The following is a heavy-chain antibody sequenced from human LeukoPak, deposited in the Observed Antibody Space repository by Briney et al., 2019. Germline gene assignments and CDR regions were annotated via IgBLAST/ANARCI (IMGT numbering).Heavy chain of an antibody. J-gene: IGHJ5*02. Sequence: PGGSLRLSCAASGFTVSSNYMSWVRQAPGKGLEWVSIIYSSGNTYYADSVKGRFTISRDTSKNTLYLQMNSLRAKDTAFYYCAREVGATRGLDPWGQGTLVTVSS. V-gene: IGHV3-53*01. CDR2: IYSSGNT. D-gene: IGHD1-26*01. CDR3: AREVGATRGLDP. CDR1: GFTVSSNY.